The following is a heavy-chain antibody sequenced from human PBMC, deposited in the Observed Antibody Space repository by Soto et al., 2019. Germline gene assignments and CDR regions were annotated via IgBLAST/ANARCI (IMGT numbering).Heavy chain of an antibody. V-gene: IGHV1-3*01. D-gene: IGHD6-13*01. CDR1: GYTFTSYA. J-gene: IGHJ4*02. Sequence: QVQLVQSGAEVKKPGASVKVSCKASGYTFTSYAMHWVRQAPGQRLEWMGWINAGNGNTKYSQKFQGRVTITRDTSASTAYMELSSLRSEDTAVYYCVRVSMLAAAGRYNYWGQGTLVTVSS. CDR2: INAGNGNT. CDR3: VRVSMLAAAGRYNY.